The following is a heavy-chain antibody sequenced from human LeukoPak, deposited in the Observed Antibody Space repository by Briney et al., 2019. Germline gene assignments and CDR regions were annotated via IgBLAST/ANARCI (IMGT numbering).Heavy chain of an antibody. CDR3: AKVLIRGSPFDY. CDR2: ISGSGGST. Sequence: GGPLRLSCAVSGFTFSSYAMSWVRQAPGKGLEWVSAISGSGGSTYYADSVKGRFTISRDNSKNTLYLQMNSLRAEDTAVYYCAKVLIRGSPFDYWGQGTLVTVSS. V-gene: IGHV3-23*01. J-gene: IGHJ4*02. CDR1: GFTFSSYA. D-gene: IGHD1-26*01.